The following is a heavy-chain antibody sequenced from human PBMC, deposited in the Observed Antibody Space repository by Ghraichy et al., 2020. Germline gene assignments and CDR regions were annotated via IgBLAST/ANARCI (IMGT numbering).Heavy chain of an antibody. CDR3: AKERVSGADFYYGMDV. V-gene: IGHV3-9*01. J-gene: IGHJ6*02. CDR1: GFTFDEYP. Sequence: LRLSCAASGFTFDEYPMHWVRQVPGKGLEWGSGISRKSGRIAYADSVKGRFIISRDNAKNSLYLQMNSLRAEDTALYFCAKERVSGADFYYGMDVWGQGTTGTVFS. CDR2: ISRKSGRI. D-gene: IGHD5/OR15-5a*01.